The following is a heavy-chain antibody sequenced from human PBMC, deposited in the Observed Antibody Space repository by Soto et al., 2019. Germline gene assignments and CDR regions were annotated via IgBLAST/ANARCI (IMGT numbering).Heavy chain of an antibody. Sequence: GGSLRLSCAASGFTFSSYAMSWVRQAPGKGLEWVSAISGSGGSTYYADSVKGRFTISRDNSKNTLYLQMNSLRAEDTAVYYCAKDRPRVAGPHPAAFDIWGQGTMVTVSS. V-gene: IGHV3-23*01. J-gene: IGHJ3*02. CDR3: AKDRPRVAGPHPAAFDI. CDR1: GFTFSSYA. CDR2: ISGSGGST. D-gene: IGHD6-19*01.